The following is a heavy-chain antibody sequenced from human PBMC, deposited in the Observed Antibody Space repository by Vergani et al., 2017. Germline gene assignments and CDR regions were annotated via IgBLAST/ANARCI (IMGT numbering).Heavy chain of an antibody. CDR2: IKSKTDGGTT. CDR3: TREAPYYDFWGGADAFDI. Sequence: EVQLVESGGGLVKPGGSLRLSCAASGFTFSNAWMSWVRQAPGKGLEWVGRIKSKTDGGTTDYAAPVKGRFTISRDDSKSIAYLQMNSLKTEDTAVYYCTREAPYYDFWGGADAFDIWGQGTMVTVSS. V-gene: IGHV3-15*01. D-gene: IGHD3-3*01. CDR1: GFTFSNAW. J-gene: IGHJ3*02.